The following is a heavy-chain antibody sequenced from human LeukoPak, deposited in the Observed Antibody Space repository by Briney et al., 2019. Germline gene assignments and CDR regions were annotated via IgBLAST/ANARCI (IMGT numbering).Heavy chain of an antibody. J-gene: IGHJ4*02. CDR3: ARRRGERRGIAAAGLRYYFDY. CDR2: IYYSGST. D-gene: IGHD6-13*01. Sequence: PSETLSLTCTVSGGSISSSSYYWGWIRQPPGKGLEWIGSIYYSGSTYYNPSLKSRVTISVDTSKNQFSLKLSSVTAADTAVYYCARRRGERRGIAAAGLRYYFDYWGQGTLVTVSS. V-gene: IGHV4-39*01. CDR1: GGSISSSSYY.